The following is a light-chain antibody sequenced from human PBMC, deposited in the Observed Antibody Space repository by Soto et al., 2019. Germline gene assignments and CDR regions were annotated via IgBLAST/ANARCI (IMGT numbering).Light chain of an antibody. CDR3: QQCRNLPRT. J-gene: IGKJ1*01. CDR2: EAY. V-gene: IGKV3-11*01. CDR1: RSVTTF. Sequence: SPGTLSLSPGERASRSCRARRSVTTFLAWYQQRPCQAPGLLIAEAYNRAARIPDRFSGSGSRTGFTLTISSLEPEDFAVYYCQQCRNLPRTFGQRTKV.